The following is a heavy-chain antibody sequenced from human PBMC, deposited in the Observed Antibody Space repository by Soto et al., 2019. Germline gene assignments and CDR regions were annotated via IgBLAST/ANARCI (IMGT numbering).Heavy chain of an antibody. D-gene: IGHD3-3*01. CDR1: GGSISSGGYY. Sequence: PSETLSLTCTVSGGSISSGGYYWSWIRQHPGKGLEWIGYIYYSGSTYYNPSLKSRVTISVDTSKNQFSLKLSSVTAADTAVYYCARSPARGFGVVPRYYYGMDVWGQGTTVTVSS. V-gene: IGHV4-31*03. CDR2: IYYSGST. J-gene: IGHJ6*02. CDR3: ARSPARGFGVVPRYYYGMDV.